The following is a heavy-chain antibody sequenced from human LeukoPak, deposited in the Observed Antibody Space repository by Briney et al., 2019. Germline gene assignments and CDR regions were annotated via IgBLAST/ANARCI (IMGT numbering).Heavy chain of an antibody. D-gene: IGHD2-2*01. CDR2: IKQDGTEK. Sequence: PGGSLRLSCAVSGFNFNHYWLSWVRQAPGKGLGWVANIKQDGTEKFYVDSVKGRFTISKDSAKNSLYLQMNGLRAEDTAVYYCARVGYQLPTFDAFDFWGQGTMVTVSS. J-gene: IGHJ3*01. CDR1: GFNFNHYW. V-gene: IGHV3-7*03. CDR3: ARVGYQLPTFDAFDF.